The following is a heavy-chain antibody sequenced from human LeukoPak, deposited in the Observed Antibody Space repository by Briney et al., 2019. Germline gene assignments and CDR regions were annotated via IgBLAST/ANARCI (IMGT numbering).Heavy chain of an antibody. CDR1: GGSISSYY. CDR2: IYYSGST. D-gene: IGHD6-13*01. J-gene: IGHJ4*02. Sequence: SETLSLTCTVSGGSISSYYWSWIRQPPGKGLEWIGHIYYSGSTNYNPSLKSRVTISVDTSKNQFSLKLSSVTAADTAVYYCASGAKFSSSWYSFDYWGQGTLVTVSS. CDR3: ASGAKFSSSWYSFDY. V-gene: IGHV4-59*01.